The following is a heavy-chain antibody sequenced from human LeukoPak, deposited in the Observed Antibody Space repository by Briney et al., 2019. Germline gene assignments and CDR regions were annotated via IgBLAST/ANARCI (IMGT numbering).Heavy chain of an antibody. J-gene: IGHJ3*02. Sequence: GGSLRLSCAASRFTFSNYAMSWVRQAPGKGLEWVSVISGSGGSTYYVDSVRGRFTISRDNSKNTLYLQMNSLRAEDTAIYYCAKDLVGYCSGGSCYSEEAFDIWGQGTMVTVSS. CDR1: RFTFSNYA. D-gene: IGHD2-15*01. CDR3: AKDLVGYCSGGSCYSEEAFDI. CDR2: ISGSGGST. V-gene: IGHV3-23*01.